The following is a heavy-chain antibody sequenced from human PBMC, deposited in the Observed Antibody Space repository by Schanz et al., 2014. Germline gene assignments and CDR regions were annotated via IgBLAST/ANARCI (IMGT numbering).Heavy chain of an antibody. J-gene: IGHJ4*02. CDR2: ISPYTGNT. CDR1: GYTFSDYG. Sequence: QVQLVQSGDEVKKPGASVKVSCKTSGYTFSDYGITWVRQAPGQGLEWVGWISPYTGNTHYFDKMEGRVTMTTDTSTSTAYMELRSLTSEDTAVHYCARGRGCYDYWGQGTLVTVSS. CDR3: ARGRGCYDY. D-gene: IGHD2-21*01. V-gene: IGHV1-18*01.